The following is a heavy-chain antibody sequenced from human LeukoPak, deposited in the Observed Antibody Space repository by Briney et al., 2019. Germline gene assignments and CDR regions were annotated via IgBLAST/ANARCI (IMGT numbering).Heavy chain of an antibody. J-gene: IGHJ6*04. V-gene: IGHV3-53*01. CDR2: IYSGGST. CDR3: ARTYGSGSYSYYGMNV. Sequence: PGGSLRLSCAASGFTVSSNYMSWVRQAPGKGLEWVSVIYSGGSTYYADSVKGRFTISRDNSKNTLYLQMNSLRAGDTAVYYCARTYGSGSYSYYGMNVWGKGTTVTVSS. CDR1: GFTVSSNY. D-gene: IGHD3-10*01.